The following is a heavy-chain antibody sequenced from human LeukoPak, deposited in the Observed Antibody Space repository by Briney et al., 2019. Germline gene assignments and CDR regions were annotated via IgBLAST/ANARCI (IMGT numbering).Heavy chain of an antibody. V-gene: IGHV4-59*08. CDR2: IYYSGST. CDR1: GGSISRYY. J-gene: IGHJ5*02. D-gene: IGHD6-13*01. Sequence: PSEALSLTCTVSGGSISRYYWSWIRQSPVKGLEWLGYIYYSGSTNYNPSLKSRVTISVDTSKNQFSLKLSSVTAADTAVYYCARRSIAEAGNWFDPWGQGTLVTVSS. CDR3: ARRSIAEAGNWFDP.